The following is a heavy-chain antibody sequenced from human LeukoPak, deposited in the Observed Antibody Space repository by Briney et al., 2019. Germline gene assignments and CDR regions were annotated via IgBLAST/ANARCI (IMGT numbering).Heavy chain of an antibody. CDR2: IYHSGST. V-gene: IGHV4-38-2*02. Sequence: SETLSLTCTVSGYSISSGYYWGWIRPPPGKGLEWIGSIYHSGSTYYNPSLKSRVTIPVDTSKNQFSLKLSSVTAADTAVYYCASVGIAVAGSENWFDPWGQGTLVTVSS. J-gene: IGHJ5*02. CDR1: GYSISSGYY. D-gene: IGHD6-19*01. CDR3: ASVGIAVAGSENWFDP.